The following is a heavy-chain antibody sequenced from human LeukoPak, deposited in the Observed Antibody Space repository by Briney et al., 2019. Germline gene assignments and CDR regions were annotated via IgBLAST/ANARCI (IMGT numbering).Heavy chain of an antibody. D-gene: IGHD2-2*01. V-gene: IGHV4-39*07. CDR1: GGSISSSSYY. J-gene: IGHJ5*02. Sequence: KPSETLSLTCTVSGGSISSSSYYWGWIRQPPGKGLEWIGSIYYSGSTYYNPSLKSRVTISVDTSKNQFSLKLTSVAAADTAVYYCARRTRARYCSSTSCHNWFDPWGQGTLVTVSS. CDR2: IYYSGST. CDR3: ARRTRARYCSSTSCHNWFDP.